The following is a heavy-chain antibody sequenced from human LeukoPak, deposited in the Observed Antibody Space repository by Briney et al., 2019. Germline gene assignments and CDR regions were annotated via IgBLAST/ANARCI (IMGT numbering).Heavy chain of an antibody. D-gene: IGHD2-21*02. CDR2: ISAYNSNT. CDR3: AREPDVVVTAEVYYGMDV. CDR1: GYTFTSYG. J-gene: IGHJ6*02. V-gene: IGHV1-18*01. Sequence: SVKVSCKASGYTFTSYGISWVRQAPGQGLEWMGWISAYNSNTNYAQKLQGRVTMTTDTSTSTAYMELRSLRSDDTAVYYCAREPDVVVTAEVYYGMDVWGQGTTVTVSS.